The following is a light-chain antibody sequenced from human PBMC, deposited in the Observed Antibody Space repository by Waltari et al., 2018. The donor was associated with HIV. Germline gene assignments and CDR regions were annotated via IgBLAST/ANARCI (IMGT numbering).Light chain of an antibody. V-gene: IGLV1-44*01. CDR2: SNN. J-gene: IGLJ3*02. Sequence: QSVLTQPPSASGTPGQRVTISCSGSSSNIGSNTVNWYQQPPGTAPKLLIYSNNQRPSGVPDRLSGSKSGTSASLAISGLQSEDEANYYCAAWDDSLIGPVFGGGTKLTVL. CDR1: SSNIGSNT. CDR3: AAWDDSLIGPV.